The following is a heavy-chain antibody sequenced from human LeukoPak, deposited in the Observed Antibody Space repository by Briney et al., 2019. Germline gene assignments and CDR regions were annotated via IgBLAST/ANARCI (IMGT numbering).Heavy chain of an antibody. CDR2: INDSGST. D-gene: IGHD3-22*01. V-gene: IGHV4-34*01. J-gene: IGHJ6*03. CDR1: GGSFSGYY. CDR3: ARGQSGYYDSSGYYGSRNYYYYYYMGV. Sequence: PSETLSLTCAVYGGSFSGYYWSWIRQPPGKGLEWIGEINDSGSTNYNPSLKSRVTISVDTSKNQFSLKLSSVTAADTAVYYCARGQSGYYDSSGYYGSRNYYYYYYMGVAGKGTTVTVS.